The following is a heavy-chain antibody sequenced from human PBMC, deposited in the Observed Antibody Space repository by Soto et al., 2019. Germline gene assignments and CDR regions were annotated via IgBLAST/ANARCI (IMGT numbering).Heavy chain of an antibody. V-gene: IGHV3-21*01. CDR1: GFSFSTYS. J-gene: IGHJ6*02. Sequence: PGGSLRLSCEASGFSFSTYSMHRVRQAPGKGLEWVSSIGRRSDIYYADSVKGRFTISRDNAKNSVSLQMNSLRDEDTAVYYCAREETAWPLAYGLDVWGQGTTVPVSS. D-gene: IGHD2-21*02. CDR3: AREETAWPLAYGLDV. CDR2: IGRRSDI.